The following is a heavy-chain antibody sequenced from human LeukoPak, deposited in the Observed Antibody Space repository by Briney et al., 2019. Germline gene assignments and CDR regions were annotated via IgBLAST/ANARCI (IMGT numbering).Heavy chain of an antibody. CDR2: ISSSSYYI. J-gene: IGHJ6*02. D-gene: IGHD2-2*01. CDR1: GFTFNNYS. CDR3: ATTGEPAATGGYYYYGMDV. Sequence: GGSLRLSCAASGFTFNNYSVNWVRQAPGKGLEWVSSISSSSYYIYYADSVKGRFTISRDNAKNSLFLQMNSLRGDDTAVYYCATTGEPAATGGYYYYGMDVRGQGTTVTVSS. V-gene: IGHV3-21*01.